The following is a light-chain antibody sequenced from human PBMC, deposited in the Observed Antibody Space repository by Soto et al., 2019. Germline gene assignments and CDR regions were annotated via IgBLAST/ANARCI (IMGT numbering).Light chain of an antibody. J-gene: IGKJ4*01. Sequence: EIVLTQSPGTLSLSPGERATLSCRASQTVTGTLLVWFQQKPGQAPRLLMYAASRRATGIPDRFSGSGSGTDFTLAISRLEPEDFAVYYCQLYLSSFLTFGGGTKVEIK. V-gene: IGKV3-20*01. CDR3: QLYLSSFLT. CDR2: AAS. CDR1: QTVTGTL.